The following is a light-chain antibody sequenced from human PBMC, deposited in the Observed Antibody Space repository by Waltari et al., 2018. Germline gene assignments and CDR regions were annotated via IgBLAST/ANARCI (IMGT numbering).Light chain of an antibody. Sequence: DIVMTQSPLSLPVTPGEPASISCRSSQSLLHNNGYNYLDWYLQKPGQSPQLLIYLGSNQASGVPDRFSGSGSGTDFTLKINRVEAEDFGVYYCMQALQTPYTFGQGTKLEI. CDR2: LGS. CDR1: QSLLHNNGYNY. V-gene: IGKV2-28*01. J-gene: IGKJ2*01. CDR3: MQALQTPYT.